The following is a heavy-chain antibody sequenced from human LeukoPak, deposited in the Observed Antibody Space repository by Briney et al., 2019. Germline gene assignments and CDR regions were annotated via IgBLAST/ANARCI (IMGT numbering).Heavy chain of an antibody. Sequence: PAETLSLTCTVSVGSISIYYGSWIRQPARRGLEWVGRIYTRGSTNYNPSRESRVNLSVEKSNDHISLTLSSAACAGPDCYYLAREPPVRPFDHWRQGTLVSVPS. CDR3: AREPPVRPFDH. CDR1: VGSISIYY. D-gene: IGHD2-8*01. J-gene: IGHJ4*02. V-gene: IGHV4-4*07. CDR2: IYTRGST.